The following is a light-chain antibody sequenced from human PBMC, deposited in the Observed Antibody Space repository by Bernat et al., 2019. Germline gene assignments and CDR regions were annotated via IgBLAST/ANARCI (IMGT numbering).Light chain of an antibody. J-gene: IGLJ1*01. CDR2: QDS. CDR1: KLGDKY. V-gene: IGLV3-1*01. Sequence: SYELTQPPSVSVSLGQTASITCSGDKLGDKYACWYQQKPGQSPVLVIYQDSKRPSAIPERFSGSNSGNTATLTISGTQAMDEADYYCQAWDSSTEVFGTGTKVTVL. CDR3: QAWDSSTEV.